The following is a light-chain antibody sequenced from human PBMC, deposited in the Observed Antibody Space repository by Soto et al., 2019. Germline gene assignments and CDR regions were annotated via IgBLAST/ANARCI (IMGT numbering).Light chain of an antibody. CDR3: QVWDSSSDQHV. Sequence: SYELTQPPSMSVAPGQTASITCGGNNIGTKSVHWYQQKPGQAPVLVVYEDSDRPSGIPERFSGSNSGNTATLTIIRVEAGDEADYYCQVWDSSSDQHVFGTGTTLTVL. J-gene: IGLJ1*01. CDR2: EDS. CDR1: NIGTKS. V-gene: IGLV3-21*02.